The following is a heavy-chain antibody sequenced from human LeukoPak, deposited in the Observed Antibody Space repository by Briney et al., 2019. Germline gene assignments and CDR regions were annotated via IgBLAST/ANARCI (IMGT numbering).Heavy chain of an antibody. CDR2: IYYSGST. CDR1: GGSLSSGDYY. CDR3: ARDWSRGVFKPWYFDL. Sequence: SETLSLTCTVSGGSLSSGDYYWSWIRQPPGRGLEWIGYIYYSGSTYYNPSLKSRDTISVDTSKNQFSLKLSSVTAADTAVYYCARDWSRGVFKPWYFDLWGRGTLVTVCS. V-gene: IGHV4-30-4*01. J-gene: IGHJ2*01. D-gene: IGHD3-3*01.